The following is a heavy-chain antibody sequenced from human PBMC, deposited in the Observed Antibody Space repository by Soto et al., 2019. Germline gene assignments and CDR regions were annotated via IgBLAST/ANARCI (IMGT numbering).Heavy chain of an antibody. J-gene: IGHJ6*02. V-gene: IGHV1-3*01. CDR2: INAGNGNT. CDR3: ATGIAVRTYYYYGVDV. CDR1: GYTFTSYA. D-gene: IGHD6-19*01. Sequence: ASVKVSCKASGYTFTSYAMHWVRQAPGQRLEWMGWINAGNGNTKYSQKFQGRVTITRDTSASTAYMELSSLRSEDTAVYYCATGIAVRTYYYYGVDVWGQGTTVTVSS.